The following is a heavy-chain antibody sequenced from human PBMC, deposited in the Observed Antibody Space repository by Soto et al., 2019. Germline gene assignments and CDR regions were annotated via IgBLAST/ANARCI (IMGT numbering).Heavy chain of an antibody. Sequence: EVQLVESGGGLVQPGGSLRLSCAASGFTFSDHYMDWVRQAPAKGLEWVGRTRNRANGYTTEYAASVKGRFTISRDDSKNSLYLQMNSLKSEDTAVYYCASAFFGSGSYSLDYWGQGALVTVSS. CDR1: GFTFSDHY. J-gene: IGHJ4*02. V-gene: IGHV3-72*01. D-gene: IGHD3-10*01. CDR2: TRNRANGYTT. CDR3: ASAFFGSGSYSLDY.